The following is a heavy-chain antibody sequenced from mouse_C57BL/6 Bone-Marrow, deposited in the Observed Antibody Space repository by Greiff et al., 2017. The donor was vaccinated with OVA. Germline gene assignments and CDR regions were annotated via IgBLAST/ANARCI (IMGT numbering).Heavy chain of an antibody. CDR1: GYAFTNYL. CDR2: INPGSGGT. Sequence: QVQLQQSGAELVRPGTSVKVSCKASGYAFTNYLIEWVKQRPGQGLEWIGVINPGSGGTNYNEKFKGKATLTADKPSSTAYMQHSSLTSEDSAVYFCARERGNYFDYWGQGTTLTVSS. V-gene: IGHV1-54*01. CDR3: ARERGNYFDY. J-gene: IGHJ2*01.